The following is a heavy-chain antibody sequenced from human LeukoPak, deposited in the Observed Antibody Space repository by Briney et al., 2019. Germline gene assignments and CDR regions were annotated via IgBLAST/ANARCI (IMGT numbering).Heavy chain of an antibody. D-gene: IGHD4-23*01. CDR3: ARARGYDYGGKPYLFDY. CDR1: GGSISSFY. Sequence: KTSETLSLTCTVSGGSISSFYWGWIRQPPGKGLEWIGYIYYIGSTNYNPSLESRVTISVDTSKNQFSLKLSSVTAADTAVYYCARARGYDYGGKPYLFDYWGQGTLVTVSS. CDR2: IYYIGST. J-gene: IGHJ4*02. V-gene: IGHV4-59*01.